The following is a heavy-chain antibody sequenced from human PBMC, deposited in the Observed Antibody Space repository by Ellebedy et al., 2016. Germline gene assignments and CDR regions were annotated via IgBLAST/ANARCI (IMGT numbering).Heavy chain of an antibody. CDR2: IYGNDDK. J-gene: IGHJ4*02. D-gene: IGHD6-13*01. V-gene: IGHV2-5*01. CDR3: ARTRLSSSWYFGDY. CDR1: GFSLSTNRVT. Sequence: SGPTLVKPTQTLTLTCTFSGFSLSTNRVTVGWVRQPPGKALEWLTFIYGNDDKRYSPSLKSRLTITKDTSKNQVVLTMTNMDPVDTATYYCARTRLSSSWYFGDYWGQGTLVTVSS.